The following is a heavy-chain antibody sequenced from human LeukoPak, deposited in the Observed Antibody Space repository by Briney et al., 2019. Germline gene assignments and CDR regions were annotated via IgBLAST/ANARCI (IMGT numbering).Heavy chain of an antibody. J-gene: IGHJ5*02. CDR3: AKTSVLGISWFDT. CDR1: GFTFSNYP. CDR2: IAGSDADT. Sequence: PGGSLRLSCAASGFTFSNYPMSWVRQAPGKGLEWVSLIAGSDADTFYADSVKGRFTISRDDYKNTLYLQMTSLRADDTAVYYCAKTSVLGISWFDTWGQGTRLTVSS. V-gene: IGHV3-23*01. D-gene: IGHD2-2*01.